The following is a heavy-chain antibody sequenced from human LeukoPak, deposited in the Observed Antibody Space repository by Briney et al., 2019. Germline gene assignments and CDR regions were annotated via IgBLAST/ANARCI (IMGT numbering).Heavy chain of an antibody. Sequence: GRSLRLSCAASGFTFSSFWMSWLRQAPGKGLEWVAHMNEAGSDKYYVEYVKGRFSISRDNAKNSVILQMNSLRVEDTAVYYCVSWDVGHNNYWGQGAQVTVSS. CDR1: GFTFSSFW. J-gene: IGHJ4*02. CDR2: MNEAGSDK. V-gene: IGHV3-7*01. CDR3: VSWDVGHNNY. D-gene: IGHD1-1*01.